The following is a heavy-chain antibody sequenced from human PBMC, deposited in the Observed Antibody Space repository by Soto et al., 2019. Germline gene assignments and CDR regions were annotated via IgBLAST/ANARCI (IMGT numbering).Heavy chain of an antibody. J-gene: IGHJ4*02. CDR2: IGTAGDT. D-gene: IGHD7-27*01. CDR1: GFTFSSYD. CDR3: ARASQAGDLDY. V-gene: IGHV3-13*04. Sequence: EVQLVESGGGLVQPGGSLRLSCAASGFTFSSYDMHWVRQATGKGLEWVSAIGTAGDTYYPGSVKGRFTISRENAKNSLYLQMNSLRAGDTAVYSCARASQAGDLDYWGQGTLVTVSS.